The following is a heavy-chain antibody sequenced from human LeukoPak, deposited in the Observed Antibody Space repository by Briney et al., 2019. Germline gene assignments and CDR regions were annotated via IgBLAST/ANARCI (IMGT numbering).Heavy chain of an antibody. CDR2: IWYGGIN. J-gene: IGHJ4*02. D-gene: IGHD2-15*01. CDR3: ARDIGDCSRDRCYSDYIDY. Sequence: PGGSLRLSCAASGFTFSSYGMHWVRQAPGKGLEWVAIIWYGGINYADSVKGRFTISRDNSKNTLYLQMNSLRDEDTAVYYCARDIGDCSRDRCYSDYIDYWGQGTVVTVSS. CDR1: GFTFSSYG. V-gene: IGHV3-33*08.